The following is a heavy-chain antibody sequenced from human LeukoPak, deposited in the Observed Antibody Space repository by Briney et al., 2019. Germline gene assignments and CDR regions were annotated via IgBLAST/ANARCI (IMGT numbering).Heavy chain of an antibody. CDR1: GGSFSGYY. Sequence: SETLSLTCVVYGGSFSGYYWSWIRQPPGKGLEWIGEINHSGSTNYNPSLKSRVTISVDTSKNQFSLKLSSVTAADTAVYYCARAGPVNSYYDFWSGYYTGDWFDPWGQGTLVTVSS. CDR3: ARAGPVNSYYDFWSGYYTGDWFDP. J-gene: IGHJ5*02. D-gene: IGHD3-3*01. CDR2: INHSGST. V-gene: IGHV4-34*01.